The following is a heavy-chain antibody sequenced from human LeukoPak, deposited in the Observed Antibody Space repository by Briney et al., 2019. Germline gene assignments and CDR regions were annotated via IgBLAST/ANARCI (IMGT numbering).Heavy chain of an antibody. J-gene: IGHJ5*02. CDR2: INHSGST. D-gene: IGHD3-3*01. V-gene: IGHV4-34*01. CDR3: ARGAVRYDFWSGYYTRWFAP. CDR1: GGSFSGYY. Sequence: PSETLSLTCAVYGGSFSGYYWSWIRQPPGKGLEWIGEINHSGSTNYNPSLKSRVTISVDTSKNQFSLKLSSVTAADTAVYYCARGAVRYDFWSGYYTRWFAPWGQGNLVTVSS.